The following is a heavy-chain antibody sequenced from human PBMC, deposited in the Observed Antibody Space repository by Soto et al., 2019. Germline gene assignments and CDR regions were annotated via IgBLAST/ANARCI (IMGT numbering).Heavy chain of an antibody. J-gene: IGHJ4*02. Sequence: ESGGGVVQPGRSLRLSCAASGFTFSSYGMHWVRQAPGKGLEWVAVISYDGSNKYYADSVKGRFTISRDNSKNTLYLQMNSLRAEDTAVYYCAKDRSRIAVAAPFDYWGQGTLVTVSS. CDR3: AKDRSRIAVAAPFDY. CDR2: ISYDGSNK. D-gene: IGHD6-19*01. V-gene: IGHV3-30*18. CDR1: GFTFSSYG.